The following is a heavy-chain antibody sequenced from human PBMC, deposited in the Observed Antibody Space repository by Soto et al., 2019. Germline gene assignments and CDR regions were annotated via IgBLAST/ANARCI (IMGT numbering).Heavy chain of an antibody. V-gene: IGHV5-10-1*01. J-gene: IGHJ6*02. Sequence: GASLKISCKGSGYSFTSYWISWVRQMPGKGLEWMGRIDPSDSYTNYSPSFQGHVTISADKSISTAYLQWSSLKASDTAMYYCAITSYCSSTSCFYYYYGMDVWGQGTTVTVSS. CDR2: IDPSDSYT. D-gene: IGHD2-2*01. CDR3: AITSYCSSTSCFYYYYGMDV. CDR1: GYSFTSYW.